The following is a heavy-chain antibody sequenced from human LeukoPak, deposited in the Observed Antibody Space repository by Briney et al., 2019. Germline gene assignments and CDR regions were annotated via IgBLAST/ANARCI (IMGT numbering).Heavy chain of an antibody. D-gene: IGHD3-10*01. Sequence: GGSLRLSCAASGFIFSNYGMNWVRQAPGKGLEWVAAISASGSATSYADSVRGRFTISRDNSRSTLYLQMDSLRPEDTAIYYCAREGYYGSGSPPSLYFDYWGQGTLVTVSS. J-gene: IGHJ4*02. CDR3: AREGYYGSGSPPSLYFDY. V-gene: IGHV3-23*01. CDR2: ISASGSAT. CDR1: GFIFSNYG.